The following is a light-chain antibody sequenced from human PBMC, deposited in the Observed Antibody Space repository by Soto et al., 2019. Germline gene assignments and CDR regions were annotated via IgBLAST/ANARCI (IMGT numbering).Light chain of an antibody. CDR1: QSISSY. Sequence: IQRTQSTSSLSASVGDRVTITCRASQSISSYLNWYQQKPGKAPKLLIYAASSLQSGVPSRFSGSGSGTDFTLTISSLQPEDFATYYCQQSYSTRVTFGPGTKVDIK. CDR3: QQSYSTRVT. CDR2: AAS. J-gene: IGKJ3*01. V-gene: IGKV1-39*01.